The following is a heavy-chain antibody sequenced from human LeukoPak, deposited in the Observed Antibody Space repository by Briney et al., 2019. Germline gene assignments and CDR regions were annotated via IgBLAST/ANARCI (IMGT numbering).Heavy chain of an antibody. D-gene: IGHD2-21*02. CDR2: ISSSSSYR. Sequence: GGSLRLSCAASGFTFSSYSMNWVRQAPGKGLEWVSSISSSSSYRYYADSVKGRFTISRDNAKNSLYPQMNSLRAEDTAVYYCARTFDCGGDCYSGGLDYWGQGTLVTVSS. V-gene: IGHV3-21*01. CDR3: ARTFDCGGDCYSGGLDY. CDR1: GFTFSSYS. J-gene: IGHJ4*02.